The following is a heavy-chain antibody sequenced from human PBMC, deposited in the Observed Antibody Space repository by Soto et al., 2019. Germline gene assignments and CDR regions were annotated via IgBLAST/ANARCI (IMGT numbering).Heavy chain of an antibody. CDR2: IYHSGST. V-gene: IGHV4-4*02. CDR3: ASSYYYGSGSYYNSGSGWFDP. CDR1: SGSISSSNW. J-gene: IGHJ5*02. D-gene: IGHD3-10*01. Sequence: QVQLQESGPGLVKPSGTLSLTCAVSSGSISSSNWWSWVRQPPGKGLEWIGAIYHSGSTNYNPSLKSRVTISVDKSKNQFSLKLSSVTAADTAVYYCASSYYYGSGSYYNSGSGWFDPWGQGTLVTVSS.